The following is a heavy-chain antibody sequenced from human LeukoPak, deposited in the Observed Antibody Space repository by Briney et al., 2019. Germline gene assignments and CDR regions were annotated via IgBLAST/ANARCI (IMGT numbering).Heavy chain of an antibody. V-gene: IGHV3-73*01. J-gene: IGHJ3*02. CDR2: IRSKANSYAT. CDR3: TTYCSGGSCYSYDAFDI. CDR1: GFTFSGSA. Sequence: GGSLRLSCAASGFTFSGSAMHWVRQASGKGLEWVGRIRSKANSYATAYAASVKGTFTISRDDSKNTAYLQMNSLKTEDTAVYYCTTYCSGGSCYSYDAFDIWGQGTMVTVSS. D-gene: IGHD2-15*01.